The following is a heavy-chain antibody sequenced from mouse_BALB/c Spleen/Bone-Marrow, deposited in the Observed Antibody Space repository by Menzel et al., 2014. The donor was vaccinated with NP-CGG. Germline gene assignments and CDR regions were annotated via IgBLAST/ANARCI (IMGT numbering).Heavy chain of an antibody. CDR1: GYSFTGYY. CDR3: ESRGEYFDV. CDR2: IYPYNGVS. V-gene: IGHV1-31*01. J-gene: IGHJ1*01. Sequence: VQLQQSGPELVKPGASVKISCKASGYSFTGYYMHWVKQSHGNSLDWIGYIYPYNGVSSYNQKFKGEATLTVDKSSSTAYMELRSLTSDDSAVYYCESRGEYFDVWGAGTTVTVPS.